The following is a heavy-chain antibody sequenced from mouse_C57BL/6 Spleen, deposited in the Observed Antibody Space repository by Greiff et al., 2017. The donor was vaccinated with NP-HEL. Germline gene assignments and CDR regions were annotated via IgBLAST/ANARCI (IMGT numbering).Heavy chain of an antibody. V-gene: IGHV1-52*01. CDR1: GYTFTSYW. CDR2: IDPSDSET. J-gene: IGHJ2*01. CDR3: ARGVITTVVFDY. D-gene: IGHD1-1*01. Sequence: QVQLQQPGAELVRPGSSVKLSCKASGYTFTSYWMHWVKQRPIQGLEWIGNIDPSDSETHYNQKFKDKATLTVDKSSSTAYMQLSSLTSEDSAVYYCARGVITTVVFDYWGQGTTLTVSS.